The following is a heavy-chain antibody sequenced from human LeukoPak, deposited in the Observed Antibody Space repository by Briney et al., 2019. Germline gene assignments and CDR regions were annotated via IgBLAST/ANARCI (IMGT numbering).Heavy chain of an antibody. CDR1: GFTFRNYW. D-gene: IGHD5-24*01. CDR3: ARASDPWLQLT. J-gene: IGHJ5*02. V-gene: IGHV3-7*05. CDR2: IKGDGSEK. Sequence: GGSQRLSCAPAGFTFRNYWISWVRQAPGKGLEWLGNIKGDGSEKRYADSVRGRFTISRDNAQTSLYLQMNSLRAEDTAVYYCARASDPWLQLTWGQGTLVTVSS.